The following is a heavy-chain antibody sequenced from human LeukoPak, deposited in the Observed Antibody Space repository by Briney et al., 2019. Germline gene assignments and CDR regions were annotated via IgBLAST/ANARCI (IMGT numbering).Heavy chain of an antibody. D-gene: IGHD2-15*01. CDR1: GGSFSGYY. CDR3: ASEVVAATLEY. Sequence: SETLSLTCAVYGGSFSGYYWSWIRQPPGKGLEWIGEINHGGSTNYNPSLKSRVTISVDTSKNQFSLKLSSVTAADTAVYYCASEVVAATLEYWGQGTLVTVSS. V-gene: IGHV4-34*01. J-gene: IGHJ4*02. CDR2: INHGGST.